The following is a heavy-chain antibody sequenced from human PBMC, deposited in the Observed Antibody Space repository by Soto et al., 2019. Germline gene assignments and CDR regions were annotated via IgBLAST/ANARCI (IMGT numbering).Heavy chain of an antibody. Sequence: QVQLQESGPGLVTPSQTLSLTCSVSGDSIRGGGHYWNWIRQFPGKGLEWIGYVYHSGSTHYNPSLRGRLTRAIDTSKNQFSLRLISVTAADTALYYCARDTGLAPTVWGYWGHGTQVTVSS. D-gene: IGHD7-27*01. CDR3: ARDTGLAPTVWGY. J-gene: IGHJ4*03. CDR1: GDSIRGGGHY. V-gene: IGHV4-31*03. CDR2: VYHSGST.